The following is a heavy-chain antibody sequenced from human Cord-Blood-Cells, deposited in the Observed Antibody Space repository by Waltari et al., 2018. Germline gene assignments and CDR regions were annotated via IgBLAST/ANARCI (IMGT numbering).Heavy chain of an antibody. D-gene: IGHD2-2*02. CDR3: ARGYCSSTSCYKRGYFDL. J-gene: IGHJ2*01. CDR1: GGSFSGYY. V-gene: IGHV4-34*01. Sequence: QVQLQQWGAGLLKPSETLSFTCAVYGGSFSGYYWSWIRQPPGKGLELIGEINHSGSTNYNPSLKSRVTISVDTSKNQFSLKLSSVTAADTAVYYCARGYCSSTSCYKRGYFDLWGRGTLVTVSS. CDR2: INHSGST.